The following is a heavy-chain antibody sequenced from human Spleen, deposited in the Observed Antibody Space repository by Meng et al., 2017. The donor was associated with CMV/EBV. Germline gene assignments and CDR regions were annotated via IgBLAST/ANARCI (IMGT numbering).Heavy chain of an antibody. CDR3: ARDGPQGENWFDP. CDR1: GFTFSSYA. V-gene: IGHV3-30-3*01. J-gene: IGHJ5*02. D-gene: IGHD3-16*01. CDR2: ISYDGSNK. Sequence: AASGFTFSSYAMHWVRQAPGKGLEWVAVISYDGSNKYYADSVKGRFTISRDNSKNTLYLQMNSLRAEDTAVYYCARDGPQGENWFDPWGQGTLVTVSS.